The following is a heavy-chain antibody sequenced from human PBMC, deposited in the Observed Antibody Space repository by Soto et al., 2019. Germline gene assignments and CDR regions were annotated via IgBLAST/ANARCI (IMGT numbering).Heavy chain of an antibody. Sequence: EVQLVASGGGLVKPGGSLRLSCAASGFTFNTYDMNWVRQAPGKGLEWVSSITTSSAYIYYADSLKGRITISRDNAKNSLFLQMNSLRAEDPAVYYCVRSGTARLLRHSWFDTWGQGTLVTVSS. V-gene: IGHV3-21*01. CDR1: GFTFNTYD. CDR2: ITTSSAYI. J-gene: IGHJ5*02. D-gene: IGHD2-21*01. CDR3: VRSGTARLLRHSWFDT.